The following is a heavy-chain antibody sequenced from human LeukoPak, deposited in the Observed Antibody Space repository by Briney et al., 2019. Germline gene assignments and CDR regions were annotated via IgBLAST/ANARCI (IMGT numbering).Heavy chain of an antibody. V-gene: IGHV1-8*03. CDR1: GYTFTSYD. CDR2: MNPNSGNT. CDR3: ARVKYSSSWYESLYYYYYMDV. Sequence: ASVKVSCKASGYTFTSYDINWVRQATGQGLEWMGWMNPNSGNTGYAQKFQGRVTITRNTSISTAYMELSSLRSEDTAVYYCARVKYSSSWYESLYYYYYMDVWGKGTTVTVSS. D-gene: IGHD6-13*01. J-gene: IGHJ6*03.